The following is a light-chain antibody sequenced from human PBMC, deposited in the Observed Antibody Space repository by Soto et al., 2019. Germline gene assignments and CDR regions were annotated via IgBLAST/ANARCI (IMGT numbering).Light chain of an antibody. Sequence: GGRVTITCRASQGISSALAWYQQKPGKAPKLLIYDASSLESGVPSRFSGSGSGTDFTLTISSLQPEDFAPYYCQQFNSYPITFGQGTRLEMK. V-gene: IGKV1-13*02. CDR2: DAS. CDR3: QQFNSYPIT. J-gene: IGKJ5*01. CDR1: QGISSA.